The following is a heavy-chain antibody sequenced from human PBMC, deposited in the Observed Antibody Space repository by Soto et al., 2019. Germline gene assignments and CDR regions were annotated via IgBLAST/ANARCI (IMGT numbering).Heavy chain of an antibody. D-gene: IGHD4-17*01. Sequence: QVQLVESGGGVVQPGRSLRLSCAASGFTFSSYAMHWVRQAPGKGLEWVADISYDGSNKYYADSVKGRFTISRDNSKNTLYLQMNSLRAEDTAVYYCARDGNGDYVYYYYGMDVWGQGTTVTVSS. J-gene: IGHJ6*02. CDR1: GFTFSSYA. V-gene: IGHV3-30-3*01. CDR2: ISYDGSNK. CDR3: ARDGNGDYVYYYYGMDV.